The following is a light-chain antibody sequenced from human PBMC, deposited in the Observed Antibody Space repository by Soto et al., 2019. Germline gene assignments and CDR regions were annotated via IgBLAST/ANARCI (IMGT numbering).Light chain of an antibody. V-gene: IGLV2-14*01. J-gene: IGLJ1*01. CDR3: SSYTISSTKV. CDR2: EVS. Sequence: QSALTQPASVSGSPGQSITISCTGTSSDVGGYNYVSWYQHHPGKAPKLMIYEVSNRPSGVSNRFSGSKSGNTASLTISGLQAEDEADYYCSSYTISSTKVFGTVTKLTVL. CDR1: SSDVGGYNY.